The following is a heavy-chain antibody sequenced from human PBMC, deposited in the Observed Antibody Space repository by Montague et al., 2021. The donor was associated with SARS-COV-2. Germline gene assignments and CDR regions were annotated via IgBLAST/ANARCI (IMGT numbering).Heavy chain of an antibody. CDR3: AGKVLVGTGNYGMDV. J-gene: IGHJ6*02. Sequence: SLRLSCAASGFTFSSYAMSWVRQAQGKGLEWVPVMYSSGTIYYAYSVRGRFTISRDNSKNTLYLQMNSLRADDTAVYYCAGKVLVGTGNYGMDVWGQGTTVTVSS. CDR1: GFTFSSYA. CDR2: MYSSGTI. D-gene: IGHD1-1*01. V-gene: IGHV3-23*05.